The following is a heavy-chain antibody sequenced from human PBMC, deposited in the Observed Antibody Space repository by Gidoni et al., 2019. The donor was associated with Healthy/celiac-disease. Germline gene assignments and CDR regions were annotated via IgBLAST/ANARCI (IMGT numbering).Heavy chain of an antibody. CDR3: ARGIAAAGTSSSYYYYGMDV. D-gene: IGHD6-13*01. Sequence: QVQLQESGPGLVKPSETLSLTCTVSGGSISSYYWSWIRQPPGKGLEWIGYIYYSGSTNYNPSLKSRVTISVDTSKNQFSLKLSSVTAADTAVYYCARGIAAAGTSSSYYYYGMDVWGQGTTVTVSS. V-gene: IGHV4-59*01. CDR2: IYYSGST. CDR1: GGSISSYY. J-gene: IGHJ6*02.